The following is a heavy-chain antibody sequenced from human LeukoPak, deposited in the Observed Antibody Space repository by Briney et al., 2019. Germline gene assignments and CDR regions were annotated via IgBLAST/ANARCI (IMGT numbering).Heavy chain of an antibody. J-gene: IGHJ4*02. CDR1: GGTFSSYA. Sequence: SVKVSCKASGGTFSSYAISWVRQAPGQGLEWMGGIIPIFGTANYAQKFQGRVTITADTSTSTAYMELRSLRSDDTAVYYCARDPDYGDYVLGHWGQGTLVTVSS. D-gene: IGHD4-17*01. CDR2: IIPIFGTA. CDR3: ARDPDYGDYVLGH. V-gene: IGHV1-69*06.